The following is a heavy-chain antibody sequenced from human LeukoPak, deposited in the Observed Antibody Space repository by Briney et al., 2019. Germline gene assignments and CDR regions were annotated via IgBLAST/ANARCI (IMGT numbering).Heavy chain of an antibody. V-gene: IGHV3-53*01. Sequence: GGSLRLSCAASGFTVSSNYMSWARQAQGRGLEWVSVFFRGGDTYYGDSVKGRFTISRDNSKNTLYLQMNSLRAEDTAVYYCARDLYYGSGSYRQDWGQGTLVTVSS. CDR1: GFTVSSNY. CDR3: ARDLYYGSGSYRQD. CDR2: FFRGGDT. J-gene: IGHJ4*02. D-gene: IGHD3-10*01.